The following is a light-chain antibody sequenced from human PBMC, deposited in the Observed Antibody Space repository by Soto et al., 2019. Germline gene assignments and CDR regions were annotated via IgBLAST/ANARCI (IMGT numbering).Light chain of an antibody. CDR1: QGVSNNY. J-gene: IGKJ1*01. CDR2: AAS. CDR3: QQYAASLRT. V-gene: IGKV3-20*01. Sequence: EIVLTQSPGTLSLSPRDRATLSCRASQGVSNNYVAWYQHRPGQAPRLLIYAASSRAPGIPDRFSGSGSGTHFTLTISRLEPEDFAVYYCQQYAASLRTFGQGTQVEV.